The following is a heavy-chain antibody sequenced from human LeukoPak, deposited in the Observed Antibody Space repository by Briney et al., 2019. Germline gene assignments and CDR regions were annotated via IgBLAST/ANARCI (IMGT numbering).Heavy chain of an antibody. CDR2: IEHFGST. Sequence: GSLRLSCAASGFTVSDKYMSWVRQPPGKGLEWIGEIEHFGSTSYNPSLNSRVTISVDTSKDQFSLKLSSVTAADTAVYYCARGQFRITVTSSRPAPRRYFDLWGRGTLVTVSS. V-gene: IGHV4-34*01. CDR3: ARGQFRITVTSSRPAPRRYFDL. D-gene: IGHD2-2*01. CDR1: GFTVSDKY. J-gene: IGHJ2*01.